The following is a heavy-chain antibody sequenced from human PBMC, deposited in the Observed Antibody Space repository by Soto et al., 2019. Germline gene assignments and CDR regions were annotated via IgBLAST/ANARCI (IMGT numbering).Heavy chain of an antibody. D-gene: IGHD3-10*01. V-gene: IGHV4-4*07. J-gene: IGHJ5*02. Sequence: QVQLQESGPGLVKPSETLSITCSISGASIRDKYWSWLRQSAEKGLEFIGRISNGGTTVYTPSIKSRVTMSLDTSKTHFTLKLTSVTAADTAVYYCATKGDYGGWFDPWGQGTLVTVSS. CDR2: ISNGGTT. CDR3: ATKGDYGGWFDP. CDR1: GASIRDKY.